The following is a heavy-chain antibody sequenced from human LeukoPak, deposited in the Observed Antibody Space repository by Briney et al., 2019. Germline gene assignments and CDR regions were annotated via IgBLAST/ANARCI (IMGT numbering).Heavy chain of an antibody. CDR2: IYYSGST. CDR1: GGSFSGYY. J-gene: IGHJ4*02. Sequence: SETLSLTCAVYGGSFSGYYWSWIRQPPGKGLEWIGYIYYSGSTNYNPSLKSRVTISVDTSKNQFSLKLSSVTAADTAVYYCARPPNYWGQGTLVTVSS. V-gene: IGHV4-59*08. CDR3: ARPPNY.